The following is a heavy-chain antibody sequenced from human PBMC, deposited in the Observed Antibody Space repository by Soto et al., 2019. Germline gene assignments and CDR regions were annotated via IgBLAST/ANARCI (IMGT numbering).Heavy chain of an antibody. Sequence: PGGSLRLSCAASGFTFSSYAMHWVRQAPGKGLEWVAVISYDGSNKYYADSVKGRFTISRDNSKNTLYLQMNSPRAEDTAVYYCARGEYSSSSGPYYYYGMDVWGQGTTVTVSS. CDR3: ARGEYSSSSGPYYYYGMDV. J-gene: IGHJ6*02. CDR2: ISYDGSNK. V-gene: IGHV3-30-3*01. CDR1: GFTFSSYA. D-gene: IGHD6-6*01.